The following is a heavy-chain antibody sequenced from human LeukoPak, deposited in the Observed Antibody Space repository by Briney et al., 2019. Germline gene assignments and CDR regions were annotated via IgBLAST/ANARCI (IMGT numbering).Heavy chain of an antibody. V-gene: IGHV1-2*02. J-gene: IGHJ4*02. CDR1: VYTFTGYY. CDR3: ARDPRGIAAAGIDY. Sequence: GASVKVSCKSSVYTFTGYYMHWVRQAPGQGLEWMGWINPNSGGTNYAQKFQGRVTMTRDTSISTAYMELSRLRSDDTAVYYCARDPRGIAAAGIDYWGQGTLVPVPS. D-gene: IGHD6-13*01. CDR2: INPNSGGT.